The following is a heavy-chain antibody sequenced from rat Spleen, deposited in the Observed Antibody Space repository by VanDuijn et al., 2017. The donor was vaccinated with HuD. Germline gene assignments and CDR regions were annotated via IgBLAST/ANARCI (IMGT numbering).Heavy chain of an antibody. CDR2: ISYDGSST. CDR1: GFTFSNYY. Sequence: EVQLVESGGGLVQPGRSLKLSCAASGFTFSNYYMAWVRQAPTKGLDWVATISYDGSSTYYRDSVKGRFTLSRDNAKSTLFLQMGSLRSEDTATYYCARTNNPYFYVMDAWGQGVMVTVSS. V-gene: IGHV5-29*01. J-gene: IGHJ4*01. D-gene: IGHD3-4*01. CDR3: ARTNNPYFYVMDA.